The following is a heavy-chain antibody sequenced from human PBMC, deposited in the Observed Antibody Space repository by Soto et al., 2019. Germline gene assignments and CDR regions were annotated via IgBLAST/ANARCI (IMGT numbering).Heavy chain of an antibody. J-gene: IGHJ6*02. V-gene: IGHV3-74*01. CDR2: INSDGSST. Sequence: EVQLVESGGGLVQPGGSLRLSCAASGFTFSSYWMHWVRQAPGKGLVWVSRINSDGSSTSYADSVKGRFTISRDNAKNTLYLQMNSLRAEDTAVYYCESDRIIAADYYYYDGMDVWGQGTTVTVSS. CDR1: GFTFSSYW. CDR3: ESDRIIAADYYYYDGMDV. D-gene: IGHD6-6*01.